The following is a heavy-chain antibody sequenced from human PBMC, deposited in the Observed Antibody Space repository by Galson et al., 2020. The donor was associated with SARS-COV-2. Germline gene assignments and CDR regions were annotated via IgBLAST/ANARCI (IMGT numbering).Heavy chain of an antibody. D-gene: IGHD1-26*01. Sequence: GGSLRLSCAASGFTFSSYWMSWVRQAPGKGLEWVANIKQDGSEKYYVDSVKGRFTISRDNAKNSLYLQMNSLRAEDTAVYYCARTYSGSDSGYFDYWGQGTLVTVSA. CDR3: ARTYSGSDSGYFDY. V-gene: IGHV3-7*01. CDR1: GFTFSSYW. CDR2: IKQDGSEK. J-gene: IGHJ4*02.